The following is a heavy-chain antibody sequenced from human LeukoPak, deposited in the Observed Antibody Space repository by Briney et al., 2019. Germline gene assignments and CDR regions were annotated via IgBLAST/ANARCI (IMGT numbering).Heavy chain of an antibody. CDR1: GGSISSGSYY. CDR2: IYTTGST. V-gene: IGHV4-61*02. D-gene: IGHD3-22*01. J-gene: IGHJ4*02. Sequence: SETLSLTCTVSGGSISSGSYYWSWIRQPAGKGLECIGRIYTTGSTNYNPSLKSRVTISVDTSKNQFSLKLSSVTAADTAVYYCARDRGYYDSSGLINWGQGTLVTVSS. CDR3: ARDRGYYDSSGLIN.